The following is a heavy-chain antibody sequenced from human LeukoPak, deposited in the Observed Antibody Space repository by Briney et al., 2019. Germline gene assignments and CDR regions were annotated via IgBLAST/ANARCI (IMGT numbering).Heavy chain of an antibody. CDR3: AREGSGSYFGY. D-gene: IGHD3-10*01. Sequence: SETLSLTCSVSGGSISSYYWSWIRQPPGKGLGLIGYIYYSGSTNYNPSLKSRVTISVDTSKNQFSLKLRSVTAADTAVYYCAREGSGSYFGYWGQGTLVTVSS. CDR1: GGSISSYY. CDR2: IYYSGST. J-gene: IGHJ4*02. V-gene: IGHV4-59*01.